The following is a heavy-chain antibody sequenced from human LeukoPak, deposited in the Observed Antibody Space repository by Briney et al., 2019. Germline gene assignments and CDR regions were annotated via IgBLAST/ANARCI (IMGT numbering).Heavy chain of an antibody. CDR2: IYYSGST. CDR3: ARSTIFGVVIYAFDI. CDR1: GGSISSYH. V-gene: IGHV4-59*01. J-gene: IGHJ3*02. D-gene: IGHD3-3*01. Sequence: PSETLSLTCTVSGGSISSYHWSWIRQPPGKGLEWIGYIYYSGSTNYNPSLKSRVTISVDTSKNQFSLKLSSVTAADTAVYYCARSTIFGVVIYAFDIWGQGTMVTVSS.